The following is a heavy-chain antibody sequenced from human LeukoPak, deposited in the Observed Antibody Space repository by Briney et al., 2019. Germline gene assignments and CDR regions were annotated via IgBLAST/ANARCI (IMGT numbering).Heavy chain of an antibody. CDR3: AKDHIAVAGVLDY. D-gene: IGHD6-19*01. J-gene: IGHJ4*02. Sequence: PGGSLRLSCAASGFTFSSYGMHWVRQAPGKGLEWVAFIRYDGSNKYYADSVKGRFTISRDNSKNTLYLQMNSLRAEDTAVYYCAKDHIAVAGVLDYWGQGTLVTVSS. CDR1: GFTFSSYG. V-gene: IGHV3-30*02. CDR2: IRYDGSNK.